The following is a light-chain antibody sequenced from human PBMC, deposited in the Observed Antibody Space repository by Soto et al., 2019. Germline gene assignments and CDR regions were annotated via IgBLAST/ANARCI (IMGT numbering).Light chain of an antibody. CDR1: SSDVGAYNY. CDR3: SSETSSSTLSV. V-gene: IGLV2-14*03. J-gene: IGLJ3*02. Sequence: QYALTQPASVSGSPGQSITISCTGTSSDVGAYNYVSWYQQHPGNAPKLMIYDVSYRPSGVSNRFSGSKSGNTASLTTSGLQAEDEADDYCSSETSSSTLSVFGAGTKLTVL. CDR2: DVS.